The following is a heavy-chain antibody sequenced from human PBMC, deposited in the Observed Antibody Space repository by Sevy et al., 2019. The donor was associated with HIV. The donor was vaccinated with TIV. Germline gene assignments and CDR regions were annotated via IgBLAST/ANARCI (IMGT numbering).Heavy chain of an antibody. D-gene: IGHD3-22*01. CDR1: GFTFSSYW. J-gene: IGHJ3*02. CDR3: ARDPYYYDSSGYPHGALDI. V-gene: IGHV3-74*01. Sequence: GGSLRLSCAASGFTFSSYWMHWVRQAPGKGLVWVSRINRDGSSTSYADSVKGRFTISRDNAKNTLYLQMNSLRAEDTAVYYCARDPYYYDSSGYPHGALDIWGQGTTVTVSS. CDR2: INRDGSST.